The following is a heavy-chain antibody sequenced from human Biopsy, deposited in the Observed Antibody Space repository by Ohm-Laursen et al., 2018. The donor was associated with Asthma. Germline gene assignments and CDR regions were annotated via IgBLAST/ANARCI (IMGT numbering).Heavy chain of an antibody. J-gene: IGHJ4*02. CDR3: ARHWDWGSFFDY. CDR2: ISYTGSA. V-gene: IGHV4-39*01. D-gene: IGHD7-27*01. CDR1: GGSMSSSSYY. Sequence: SDTLSLTCTVSGGSMSSSSYYWGWIRQPPGRGLEWMGSISYTGSAYHNPSLKSRVTISVHTPKNHFSLKLSSVTAADTAVYYCARHWDWGSFFDYWGQGTPVTVSS.